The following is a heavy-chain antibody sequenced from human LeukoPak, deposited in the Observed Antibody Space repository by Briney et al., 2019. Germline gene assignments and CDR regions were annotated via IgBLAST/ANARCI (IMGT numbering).Heavy chain of an antibody. Sequence: GESLKISCKGSGYSFTSYWIGWVRQMPGKGLECMGIIYPGDSDTRYSPSFQGQVTISADKSISTAYLQWSSLKASDTAMYYCVRRVQFCSRIECYVDYWGQGTLVTVSS. CDR2: IYPGDSDT. V-gene: IGHV5-51*01. J-gene: IGHJ4*02. CDR1: GYSFTSYW. D-gene: IGHD2-2*01. CDR3: VRRVQFCSRIECYVDY.